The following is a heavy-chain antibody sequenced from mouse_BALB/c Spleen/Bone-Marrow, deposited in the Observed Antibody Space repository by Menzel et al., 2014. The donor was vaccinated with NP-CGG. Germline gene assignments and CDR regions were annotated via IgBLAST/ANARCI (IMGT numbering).Heavy chain of an antibody. CDR1: GFTFXNYG. V-gene: IGHV5-9-2*01. Sequence: EVKLMESGGGLVKSGGSLKLSCAASGFTFXNYGMSWVRQTPEKRLEWVATISGGGSYTFCSDSVKGRFTISRDNAKNNLYVQLSSLRSEDTAVYYCARHAYYDQTEVSFVYWGQGTLVTVSA. D-gene: IGHD2-4*01. CDR2: ISGGGSYT. CDR3: ARHAYYDQTEVSFVY. J-gene: IGHJ3*01.